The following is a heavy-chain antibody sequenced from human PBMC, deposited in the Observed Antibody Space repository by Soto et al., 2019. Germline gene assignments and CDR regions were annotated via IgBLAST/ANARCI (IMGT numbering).Heavy chain of an antibody. CDR3: AREGNYDFWSGSPWLFDP. CDR2: IYYSGST. Sequence: SETLSLTCTVSGGSISSYYWSWIRQPPGKGLEWIGYIYYSGSTNYNPSPKSRVTISVDTSKNQFSLKLSSVTAADTAVYYCAREGNYDFWSGSPWLFDPWGQGTLVTVSS. J-gene: IGHJ5*02. D-gene: IGHD3-3*01. CDR1: GGSISSYY. V-gene: IGHV4-59*01.